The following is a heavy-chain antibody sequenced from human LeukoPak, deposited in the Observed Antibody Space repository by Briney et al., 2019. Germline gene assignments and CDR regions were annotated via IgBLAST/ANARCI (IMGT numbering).Heavy chain of an antibody. V-gene: IGHV4-59*01. CDR3: ARGTTYDILTGYLAGNNWFDP. D-gene: IGHD3-9*01. CDR2: IYDSGDT. J-gene: IGHJ5*02. CDR1: GGSIISYY. Sequence: SETLSLTCTVSGGSIISYYWSWIRQPPGKGLEWIGYIYDSGDTNYNPSLRSRVTMSVDTSKNHFSLRLSSVTAADTAVYYCARGTTYDILTGYLAGNNWFDPWGQGTLVTVSS.